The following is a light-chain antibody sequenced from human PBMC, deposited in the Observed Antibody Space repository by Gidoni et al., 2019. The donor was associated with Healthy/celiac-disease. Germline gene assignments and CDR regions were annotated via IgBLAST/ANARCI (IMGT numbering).Light chain of an antibody. CDR3: QSADSSGTIEV. CDR2: KDS. V-gene: IGLV3-25*03. J-gene: IGLJ2*01. Sequence: SYELTQPPRVSVSQGQTARITCSGDALPKQYAYWYQQKPGQAPVLVIYKDSERPSGIPERFSGSSSGTTVTLTISGVQAEDEADYYCQSADSSGTIEVFGGGTKLTVL. CDR1: ALPKQY.